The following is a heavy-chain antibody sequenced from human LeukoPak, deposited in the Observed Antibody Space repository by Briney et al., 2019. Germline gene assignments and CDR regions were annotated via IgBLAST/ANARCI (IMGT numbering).Heavy chain of an antibody. CDR3: ARDWKAAGAGGYFDY. V-gene: IGHV3-30-3*01. J-gene: IGHJ4*02. CDR2: ISYDGSNK. D-gene: IGHD6-13*01. CDR1: GFTFSSYA. Sequence: PGGSLRLSCAASGFTFSSYAMHWVRQAPGKGLEWVAVISYDGSNKYYADSVKGRFTISRDNSKNTLYLQMNSLRAESTAVYYCARDWKAAGAGGYFDYWGQGTLVTVSS.